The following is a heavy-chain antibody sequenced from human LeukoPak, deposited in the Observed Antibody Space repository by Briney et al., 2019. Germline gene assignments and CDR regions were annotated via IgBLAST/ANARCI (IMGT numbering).Heavy chain of an antibody. CDR1: GGSISSYY. Sequence: SETLSLTCTVSGGSISSYYWSWIRQPPGKGLEWIGYIYYSGSTNYNPSLKSRVTISVDTSKNQFSLKLSSVTAADTAVYYCARGIVVVPAAISLYNWFDPWGQGTLVTVSS. J-gene: IGHJ5*02. D-gene: IGHD2-2*02. CDR2: IYYSGST. V-gene: IGHV4-59*01. CDR3: ARGIVVVPAAISLYNWFDP.